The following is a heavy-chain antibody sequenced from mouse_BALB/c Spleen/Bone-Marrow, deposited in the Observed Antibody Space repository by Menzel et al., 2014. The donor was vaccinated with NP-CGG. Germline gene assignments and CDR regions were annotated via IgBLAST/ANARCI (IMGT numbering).Heavy chain of an antibody. CDR1: GFSLXGYA. V-gene: IGHV2-6-7*01. CDR3: AREDPGALDY. J-gene: IGHJ4*01. Sequence: VQLQQSGPGLVAPSQSLSITCTVSGFSLXGYAVNWVRQPPGKGLEWLGMIWGDGSTDYNSALKSRLSISKDNSKSQVLLKMNSLQTDDTARYYCAREDPGALDYWGQGTSVTVSS. CDR2: IWGDGST.